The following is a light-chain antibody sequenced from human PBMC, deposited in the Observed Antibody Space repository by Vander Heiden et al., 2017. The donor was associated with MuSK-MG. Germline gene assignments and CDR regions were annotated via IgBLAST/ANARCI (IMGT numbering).Light chain of an antibody. CDR1: KLGDKY. V-gene: IGLV3-1*01. J-gene: IGLJ2*01. CDR2: QDS. CDR3: QAWDSSTGV. Sequence: SYELTPPPSVSVSPGQTASITCSGDKLGDKYACWYQQKPGQSPGRGIYQDSKRPSGIPERFSGSNSGKKANLTISGTQAMDESDYYCQAWDSSTGVLGGGPKL.